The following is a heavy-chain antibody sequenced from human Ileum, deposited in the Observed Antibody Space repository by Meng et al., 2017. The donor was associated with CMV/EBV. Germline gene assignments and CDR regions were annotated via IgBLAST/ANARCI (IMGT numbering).Heavy chain of an antibody. V-gene: IGHV3-33*06. D-gene: IGHD6-25*01. J-gene: IGHJ4*02. CDR1: GFSFTSFG. CDR3: AKDYRRGGTNIAAFLD. Sequence: SGFSFTSFGLHWVRQAPGKGLEWLAVIWSDGSKTYYADSVKGRFAVSRDNSKDTLYLQLNSLRGDDTAIYYCAKDYRRGGTNIAAFLDWGQGTLVTVSS. CDR2: IWSDGSKT.